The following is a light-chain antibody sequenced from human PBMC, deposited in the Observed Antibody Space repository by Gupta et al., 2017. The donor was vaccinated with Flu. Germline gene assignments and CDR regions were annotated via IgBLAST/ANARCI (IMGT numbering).Light chain of an antibody. V-gene: IGKV2-30*01. CDR2: RVS. Sequence: VNLGKPASITCRSRQSRVYRDVRTFLNWFQQRPGQAPRRLIYRVSNSESGVPDKFSGSGSGTEFTLKISRVEAEDVGVYYCRQGEHCPWAFGQGTKVEIK. J-gene: IGKJ1*01. CDR3: RQGEHCPWA. CDR1: QSRVYRDVRTF.